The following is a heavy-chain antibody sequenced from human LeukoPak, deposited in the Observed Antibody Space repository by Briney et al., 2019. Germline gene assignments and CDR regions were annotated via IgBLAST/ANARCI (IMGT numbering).Heavy chain of an antibody. D-gene: IGHD2-15*01. J-gene: IGHJ3*02. CDR1: GFTFSSYS. CDR3: ARGADEWWFSDAFDI. V-gene: IGHV3-21*01. Sequence: GGSLRLSCAASGFTFSSYSMNWVRQAPGKGLEWVSSISSSSSSYIYYADSVKGRFTISRDNAKNSLYLQMNSLRAEDTAVYYCARGADEWWFSDAFDIWGQGTMVTVSS. CDR2: ISSSSSSYI.